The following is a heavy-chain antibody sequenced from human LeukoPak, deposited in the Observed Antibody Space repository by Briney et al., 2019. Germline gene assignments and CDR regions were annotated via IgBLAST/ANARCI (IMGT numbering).Heavy chain of an antibody. D-gene: IGHD7-27*01. Sequence: GGSLRLSCAASGFTFRSYAMSWVRQAPGKGLGWVSSISESGGGTFYADSVKGRFIISRDNSKNTLFLQMNSLRAEDTAVYYCAKYTGRRAFDMWGQGTMVTVSS. CDR1: GFTFRSYA. J-gene: IGHJ3*02. CDR3: AKYTGRRAFDM. CDR2: ISESGGGT. V-gene: IGHV3-23*01.